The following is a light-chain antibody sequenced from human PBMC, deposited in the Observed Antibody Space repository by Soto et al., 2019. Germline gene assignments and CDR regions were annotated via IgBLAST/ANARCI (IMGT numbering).Light chain of an antibody. CDR2: AAS. CDR1: QSISSY. Sequence: IQMTQSPSSLSASVGDRVTITFRASQSISSYLNWYQQKPGKAPKLLIYAASSLQSGVPSRFSGSGSGTDFTLTISSLQPEDFATYYCQQLNSYLITFGQGTRLEIK. V-gene: IGKV1-39*01. CDR3: QQLNSYLIT. J-gene: IGKJ5*01.